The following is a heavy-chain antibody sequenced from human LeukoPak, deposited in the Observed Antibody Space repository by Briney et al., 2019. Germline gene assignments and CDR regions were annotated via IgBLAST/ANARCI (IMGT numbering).Heavy chain of an antibody. D-gene: IGHD2-21*02. Sequence: GGSLRLSCAASGFTFRSYSMNWVRQAPGKGLEWVSSISDSSRDINYADSVKGRFTISRDNAKNSLFLQIHSLRAEDTAYYYCARPSLTQGDSFDYWGQGTLVTVSS. CDR2: ISDSSRDI. J-gene: IGHJ4*02. V-gene: IGHV3-21*01. CDR1: GFTFRSYS. CDR3: ARPSLTQGDSFDY.